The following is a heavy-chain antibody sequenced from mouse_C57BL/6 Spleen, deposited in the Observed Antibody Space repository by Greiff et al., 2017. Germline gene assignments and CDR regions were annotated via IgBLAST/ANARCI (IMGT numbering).Heavy chain of an antibody. Sequence: QVQLQQSGAELVKPGASVKISCKASGYAFSSYWMNWVKQRPGKGLEWIGQIYPGDGDTNYNGKFKGKATLTADKSSSTAYMQLSSLTSEDSAVYFCASLLVDYAMDYWGQGTSVTVSS. CDR2: IYPGDGDT. CDR3: ASLLVDYAMDY. D-gene: IGHD1-1*01. V-gene: IGHV1-80*01. J-gene: IGHJ4*01. CDR1: GYAFSSYW.